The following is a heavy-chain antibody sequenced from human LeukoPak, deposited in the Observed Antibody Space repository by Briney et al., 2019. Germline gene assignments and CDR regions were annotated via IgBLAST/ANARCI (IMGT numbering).Heavy chain of an antibody. J-gene: IGHJ4*02. CDR2: IKQDGSEK. Sequence: GGSLRLSCAASGFTFSSYWMSWVRQAPGKGLEWVANIKQDGSEKYYVDSVKGRFTIPRDNAKNSLYLQMNSLRAEDTAVYYCARALLTYYYDSSGYVDYWGQGTLVTVSS. D-gene: IGHD3-22*01. CDR1: GFTFSSYW. CDR3: ARALLTYYYDSSGYVDY. V-gene: IGHV3-7*04.